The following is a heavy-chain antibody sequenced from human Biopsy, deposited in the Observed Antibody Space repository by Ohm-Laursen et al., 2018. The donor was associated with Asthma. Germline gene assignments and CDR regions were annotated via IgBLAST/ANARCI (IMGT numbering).Heavy chain of an antibody. J-gene: IGHJ6*02. CDR1: GGSVSTGSYY. CDR3: ARGPNYHGSGRAPIGMDV. V-gene: IGHV4-61*01. Sequence: GTLSLTCTVSGGSVSTGSYYWSWIRQPPGKGLEWLGYIYYTGSDNYNPSLKSRVTISVDTSKNQFSLRLNSVTAADTAVYYCARGPNYHGSGRAPIGMDVWGQGPRSPSP. CDR2: IYYTGSD. D-gene: IGHD3-10*01.